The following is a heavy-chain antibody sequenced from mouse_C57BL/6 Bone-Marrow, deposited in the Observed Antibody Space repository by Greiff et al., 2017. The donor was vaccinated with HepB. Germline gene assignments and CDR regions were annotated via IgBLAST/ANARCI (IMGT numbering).Heavy chain of an antibody. CDR3: ARCAQATSPYAMDY. CDR2: IYPRSGNT. D-gene: IGHD3-2*02. CDR1: GYTFTSYG. V-gene: IGHV1-81*01. J-gene: IGHJ4*01. Sequence: VKLQESGAELARPGASVKLSCKASGYTFTSYGISWVKQRTGQGLEWIGEIYPRSGNTYYNEKFKGKATLTADKSSSTAYMELRSLTSEDSAVYFCARCAQATSPYAMDYWGQGTSVTVSS.